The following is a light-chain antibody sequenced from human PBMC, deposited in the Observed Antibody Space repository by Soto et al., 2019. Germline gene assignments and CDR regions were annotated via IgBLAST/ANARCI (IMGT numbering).Light chain of an antibody. CDR1: XXTSGW. CDR3: QQYESRQGT. Sequence: DIQMTQSPSTLSASVGDRVTITCRASXXTSGWVAWYQQKPGKAPKLLIYQASSLENGVPSRFSGSGSGTEFTLTISSLQPDDFATYYCQQYESRQGTFGQGTKVEIK. CDR2: QAS. V-gene: IGKV1-5*03. J-gene: IGKJ1*01.